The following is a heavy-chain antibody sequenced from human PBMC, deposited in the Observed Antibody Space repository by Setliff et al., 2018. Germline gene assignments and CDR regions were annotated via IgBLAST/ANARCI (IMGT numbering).Heavy chain of an antibody. J-gene: IGHJ4*02. CDR3: ARDSLYHSSSSDGRGY. Sequence: SETLSLTCNVSGASVSSHYWDWIRQPPGKGLEWIGYIYYSGSTYYNPSLKSRVTISVDTSKNQFSLKLSSVTAADTAVYYCARDSLYHSSSSDGRGYWGQGTLVTVSS. V-gene: IGHV4-59*06. D-gene: IGHD6-6*01. CDR2: IYYSGST. CDR1: GASVSSHY.